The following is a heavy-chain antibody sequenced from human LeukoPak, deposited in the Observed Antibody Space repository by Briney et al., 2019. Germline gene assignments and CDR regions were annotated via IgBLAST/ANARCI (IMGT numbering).Heavy chain of an antibody. Sequence: GASVKVSCKASGYTFTSYDINWVRQATGQGLEWMGWMNPNSGNTGYAQKFQGRVTMTRNTSISTAYMELSSLRSEDTAVYYCARGRLRLYYYDSSVWFDPWGQGTLVTVSS. CDR1: GYTFTSYD. J-gene: IGHJ5*02. CDR3: ARGRLRLYYYDSSVWFDP. V-gene: IGHV1-8*01. D-gene: IGHD3-22*01. CDR2: MNPNSGNT.